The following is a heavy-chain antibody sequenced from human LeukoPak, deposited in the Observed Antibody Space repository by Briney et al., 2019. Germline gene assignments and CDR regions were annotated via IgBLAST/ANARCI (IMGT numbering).Heavy chain of an antibody. Sequence: SETLSLTCAVYGGSFSGYYWSWIRQPPGKGLEWIGEINHSGSTNYNPSLKSRVTISVDTSKNQFSLKLSSVTAADTAVYYCARAVVVTATHLDAFDIWGQGTMVTVSS. J-gene: IGHJ3*02. V-gene: IGHV4-34*01. CDR1: GGSFSGYY. CDR2: INHSGST. D-gene: IGHD2-21*02. CDR3: ARAVVVTATHLDAFDI.